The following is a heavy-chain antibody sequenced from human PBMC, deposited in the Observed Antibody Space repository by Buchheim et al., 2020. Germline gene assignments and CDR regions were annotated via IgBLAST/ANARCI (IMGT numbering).Heavy chain of an antibody. J-gene: IGHJ5*02. D-gene: IGHD6-19*01. CDR3: ARESSGWYGWFDP. CDR1: GGSVSSGSYY. CDR2: IYYSGST. Sequence: QVQLQESGPGLVKPSETLSLTCTVSGGSVSSGSYYWSWIRQPPGKGLEWIRYIYYSGSTNYNPSLKSRVTISVDTSKNQFSLKLSSVTAADTAVYYCARESSGWYGWFDPWGQGTL. V-gene: IGHV4-61*01.